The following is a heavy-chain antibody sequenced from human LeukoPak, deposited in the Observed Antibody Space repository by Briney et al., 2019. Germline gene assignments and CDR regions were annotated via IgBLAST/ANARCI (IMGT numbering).Heavy chain of an antibody. CDR2: IRQDGSEK. Sequence: GGSLRLSCAASGFTFSSYWMTWVRQAPGKGLEWVANIRQDGSEKYYVDSVRGRFTISRDNAKNSLYLQMNSLRAEDTAVYYCARSRGYSGTNLDYWGQGTLDTVSS. V-gene: IGHV3-7*01. CDR1: GFTFSSYW. J-gene: IGHJ4*02. CDR3: ARSRGYSGTNLDY. D-gene: IGHD1-26*01.